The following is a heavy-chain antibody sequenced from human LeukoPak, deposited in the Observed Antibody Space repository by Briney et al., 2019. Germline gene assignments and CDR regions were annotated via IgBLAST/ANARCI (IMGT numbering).Heavy chain of an antibody. J-gene: IGHJ5*02. CDR2: MNPNSGNT. CDR1: GYTFTSYD. D-gene: IGHD3-10*01. Sequence: ASVKVSCKASGYTFTSYDINWVRQATGQGLEWMGWMNPNSGNTGYAQKFQGRVTITRNTSISTAYMELSSLRSEDTAVYYCARRLRMKKDWFDPWGQGTLVTVSS. V-gene: IGHV1-8*01. CDR3: ARRLRMKKDWFDP.